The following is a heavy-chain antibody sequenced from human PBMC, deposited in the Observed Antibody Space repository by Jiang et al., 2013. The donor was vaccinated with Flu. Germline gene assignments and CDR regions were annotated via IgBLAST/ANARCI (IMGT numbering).Heavy chain of an antibody. V-gene: IGHV4-61*02. CDR2: IYTSGST. J-gene: IGHJ2*01. Sequence: GPGLVKPSQTLSLTCTVSGGSISSGSYYWSWIRQPAGKGLEWIGRIYTSGSTNYNPSLKSRVTISVDTSKNQFSLKLSSVTAADTAVYYCARDIAEQGPTEMAPPWDWYFDLWGRGTLVTVSS. CDR3: ARDIAEQGPTEMAPPWDWYFDL. CDR1: GGSISSGSYY. D-gene: IGHD5-24*01.